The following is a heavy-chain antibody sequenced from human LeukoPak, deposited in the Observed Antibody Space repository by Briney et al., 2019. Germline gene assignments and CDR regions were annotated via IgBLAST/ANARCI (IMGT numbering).Heavy chain of an antibody. V-gene: IGHV1-18*01. J-gene: IGHJ1*01. CDR1: GYTFTSYG. Sequence: ASVKVSCKASGYTFTSYGTSWVRQAPGQGLEWMGWISAYNGNTNYAQKLQGRVTMTTDTSTSTAYMELRSLRSDDTAVYYCARWGRGFYYDSSGRARAEYFQHWGQGTLVTVSS. D-gene: IGHD3-22*01. CDR2: ISAYNGNT. CDR3: ARWGRGFYYDSSGRARAEYFQH.